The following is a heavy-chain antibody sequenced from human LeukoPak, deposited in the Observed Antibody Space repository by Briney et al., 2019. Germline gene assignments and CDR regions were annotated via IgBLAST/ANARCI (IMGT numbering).Heavy chain of an antibody. CDR1: GMSITSRHY. V-gene: IGHV4-38-2*02. CDR2: TSHSDSP. J-gene: IGHJ3*02. CDR3: AREGCSSGLPGDDAFDI. D-gene: IGHD6-19*01. Sequence: SETLSLTCSVSGMSITSRHYWGWIRQPPGKGLAWIGSTSHSDSPYYNPSLESRVTISLDTSRNQFSLKLSSVTAADTAVYYCAREGCSSGLPGDDAFDIWGQGTMVTVSS.